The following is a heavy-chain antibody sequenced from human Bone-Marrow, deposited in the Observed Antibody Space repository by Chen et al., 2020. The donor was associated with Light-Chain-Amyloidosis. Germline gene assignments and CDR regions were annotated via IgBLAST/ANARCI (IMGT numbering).Heavy chain of an antibody. J-gene: IGHJ4*02. V-gene: IGHV3-74*01. D-gene: IGHD3-22*01. Sequence: EVQLVESGGGLVQPGGSLRLSCAVSGFTLITYWMHWVRQAPGKGLVWLSRINDDGSSTAYADSVKGRFTISRDNAKNTLFLQMNSLRGEDTAVYYCARGARRGSYYDNSGHRGIDSWGQGTLVTVSS. CDR2: INDDGSST. CDR1: GFTLITYW. CDR3: ARGARRGSYYDNSGHRGIDS.